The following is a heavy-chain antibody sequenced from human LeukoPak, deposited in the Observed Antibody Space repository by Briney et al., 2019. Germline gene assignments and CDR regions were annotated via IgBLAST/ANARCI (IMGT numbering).Heavy chain of an antibody. Sequence: GGSLRLSCAASGFTFSSYSMNWVRQAPGKGLEWVSSISSSSSYIYYADSVRGRFTISRDNAKNSLYLQMNSLRAEDTAVYYCARYGLGQDDYWGQGTLVTVSS. J-gene: IGHJ4*02. V-gene: IGHV3-21*01. CDR2: ISSSSSYI. CDR3: ARYGLGQDDY. D-gene: IGHD3-10*01. CDR1: GFTFSSYS.